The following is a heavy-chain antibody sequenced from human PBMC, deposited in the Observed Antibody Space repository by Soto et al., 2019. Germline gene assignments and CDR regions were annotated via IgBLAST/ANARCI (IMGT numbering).Heavy chain of an antibody. CDR1: GFTLSSYA. J-gene: IGHJ6*02. V-gene: IGHV3-30-3*01. CDR2: ISYDGSNK. Sequence: PGGSLRLSCAASGFTLSSYAMHWVRQAPGKGLEWVAVISYDGSNKYYADSVKGRFTISRDNSKNTLYLQMNSLRAEDTAVYYCAVPGTGYDSSGYYYYYGMDVWGQGTTVTVSS. D-gene: IGHD3-22*01. CDR3: AVPGTGYDSSGYYYYYGMDV.